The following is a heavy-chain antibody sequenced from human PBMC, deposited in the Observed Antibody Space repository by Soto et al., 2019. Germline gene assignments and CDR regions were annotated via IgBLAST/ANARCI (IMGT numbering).Heavy chain of an antibody. CDR3: ARDQDITMAHNWFDP. CDR1: GYTFTSYG. Sequence: QVQLVQSGAEVKKPGASVKVSCKASGYTFTSYGISWVRQAPGQGLEWMGWISAYNGNTNYAQKLQGRVTMTTDTSTSTAYMEVRSLRSDDTAVYYCARDQDITMAHNWFDPWGQGTLVTVSS. V-gene: IGHV1-18*01. D-gene: IGHD3-10*01. J-gene: IGHJ5*02. CDR2: ISAYNGNT.